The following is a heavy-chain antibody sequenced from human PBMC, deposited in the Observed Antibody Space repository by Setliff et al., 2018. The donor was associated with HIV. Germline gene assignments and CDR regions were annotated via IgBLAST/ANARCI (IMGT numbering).Heavy chain of an antibody. CDR2: IYFSGHT. J-gene: IGHJ3*02. D-gene: IGHD6-13*01. Sequence: SETLSLTCAVSGGSISSGNWWSWVRQPPGKGLEWIGEIYFSGHTNYSPSLKSRVTLSLDNSKNQFSLKLTSVTAADTAVYYCARVSKSSPDAFGIWGQGTMVTVSS. CDR3: ARVSKSSPDAFGI. V-gene: IGHV4-4*02. CDR1: GGSISSGNW.